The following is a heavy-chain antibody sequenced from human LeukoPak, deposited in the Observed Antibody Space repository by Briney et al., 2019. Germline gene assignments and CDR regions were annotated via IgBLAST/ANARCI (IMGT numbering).Heavy chain of an antibody. J-gene: IGHJ4*02. V-gene: IGHV3-9*03. Sequence: GRSLRLSCAASGFTFDDYAMHWVRQAPGKGLEWASGISWNSGIMVYADSVKGRFTISRDNAKHSLYLQMNSLRAEDMALYYCAKDYRAVAGTGGAFDYWGQGTLVTVSS. CDR2: ISWNSGIM. CDR1: GFTFDDYA. D-gene: IGHD6-19*01. CDR3: AKDYRAVAGTGGAFDY.